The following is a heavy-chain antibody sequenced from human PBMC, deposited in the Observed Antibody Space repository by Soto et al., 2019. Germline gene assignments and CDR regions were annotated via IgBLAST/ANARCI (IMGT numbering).Heavy chain of an antibody. CDR2: MNPNSGDT. CDR1: GYTFSSYD. Sequence: QVQLVQSGAEVKKPGASVKVSCKASGYTFSSYDINWVRQATGQGLEWMGWMNPNSGDTNYPQKFQGRVTMTRNTSIATAYMALSSLRSEDTAVYYCARGLELTTPLVRGVNPYYYFYMEVWGEGTAVTVSS. D-gene: IGHD3-10*01. J-gene: IGHJ6*03. V-gene: IGHV1-8*01. CDR3: ARGLELTTPLVRGVNPYYYFYMEV.